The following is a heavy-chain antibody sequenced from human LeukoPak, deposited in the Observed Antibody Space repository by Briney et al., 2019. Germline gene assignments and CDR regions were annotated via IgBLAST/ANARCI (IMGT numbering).Heavy chain of an antibody. CDR1: GFTFSSYG. CDR2: IRFDGRNK. CDR3: AKFKFHSSGDY. V-gene: IGHV3-30*02. J-gene: IGHJ4*02. Sequence: PGGSLRLSCAASGFTFSSYGMHWVRQAPGKGLEWVAFIRFDGRNKYYADSVKGRFTISRDNSKNTLYLQMNSLRAEDTAVYYCAKFKFHSSGDYWGQGTLVTVSS. D-gene: IGHD6-19*01.